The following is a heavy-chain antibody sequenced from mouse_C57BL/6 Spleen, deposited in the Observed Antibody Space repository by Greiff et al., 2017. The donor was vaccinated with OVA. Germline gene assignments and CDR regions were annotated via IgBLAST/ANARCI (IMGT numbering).Heavy chain of an antibody. D-gene: IGHD2-4*01. J-gene: IGHJ4*01. CDR2: INPNNGGT. CDR3: ARWNDYDGCAMDY. CDR1: GYTFTDYY. Sequence: EVQLQQSGPELVKPGASVKISCKASGYTFTDYYMNWVKQSHGKSLEWIGDINPNNGGTSYNQKFKGKATLTVDKSSSTAYMELRSLTSEDSAVYYCARWNDYDGCAMDYWGQGTSVTVSS. V-gene: IGHV1-26*01.